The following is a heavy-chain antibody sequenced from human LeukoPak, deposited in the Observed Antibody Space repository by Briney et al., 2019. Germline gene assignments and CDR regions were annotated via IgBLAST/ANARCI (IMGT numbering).Heavy chain of an antibody. V-gene: IGHV3-30*18. Sequence: GGSLRLSCAASGFSFSSYGMHWVRQAPGKGLEWVAVISYDGSNKYYADSVKGRFTISRDNSKNTLYLQMNSLRAEDTAVYYCVKDVSYGSGSYYGMDVWGQGTTVTVSS. J-gene: IGHJ6*02. CDR3: VKDVSYGSGSYYGMDV. CDR2: ISYDGSNK. D-gene: IGHD3-10*01. CDR1: GFSFSSYG.